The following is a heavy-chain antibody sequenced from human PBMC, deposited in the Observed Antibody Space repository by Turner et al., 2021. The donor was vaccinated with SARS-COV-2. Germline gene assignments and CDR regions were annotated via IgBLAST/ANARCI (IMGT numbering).Heavy chain of an antibody. Sequence: EVQLVDTGGGLIQPGGSLRLSCAASGFTVSRNYMSWVRQAPGKGLEWVSLMYGGGSTYYADSVKGRFTISRDNPKNTLYLQMNSLRAEDTAVYYCARDDPLGGMDVWGQGTTVTVSS. CDR1: GFTVSRNY. J-gene: IGHJ6*02. CDR2: MYGGGST. V-gene: IGHV3-53*02. CDR3: ARDDPLGGMDV.